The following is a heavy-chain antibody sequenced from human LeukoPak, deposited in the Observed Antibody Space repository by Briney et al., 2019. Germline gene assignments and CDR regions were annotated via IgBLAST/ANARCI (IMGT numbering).Heavy chain of an antibody. Sequence: HSGGSLRLSCAASGFTFSWYWMTWVRQAPGKGPEWVAKIRQDGSAKYYVDSVKGRFTISRDNAKNSVYLQLSSLRVEDTAVYYCVRVKAVAGRQDGYYGMDVWGQGTTVTVSS. J-gene: IGHJ6*02. CDR3: VRVKAVAGRQDGYYGMDV. D-gene: IGHD6-19*01. CDR1: GFTFSWYW. V-gene: IGHV3-7*01. CDR2: IRQDGSAK.